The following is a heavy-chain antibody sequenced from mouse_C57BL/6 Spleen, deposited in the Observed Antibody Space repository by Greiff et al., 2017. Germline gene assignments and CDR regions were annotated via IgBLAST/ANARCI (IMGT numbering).Heavy chain of an antibody. CDR2: IDPEDGDT. CDR1: GFNIKDYY. J-gene: IGHJ2*01. CDR3: TTHRLTTVVATDDY. D-gene: IGHD1-1*01. Sequence: VQLQQSGAELVRPGASVTLSCTASGFNIKDYYMHWVKQRPEQGLEWIGRIDPEDGDTEYAPKFQGKATMTADTSSNTAYLQLSSLTSEDTAVYYCTTHRLTTVVATDDYWGQGTTLTVSS. V-gene: IGHV14-1*01.